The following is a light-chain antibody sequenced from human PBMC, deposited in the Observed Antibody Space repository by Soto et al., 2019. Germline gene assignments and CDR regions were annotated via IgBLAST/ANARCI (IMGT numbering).Light chain of an antibody. CDR3: HQYGSSPLT. CDR1: QRISSTS. J-gene: IGKJ4*01. CDR2: GAS. Sequence: EIVLTQSPDTLSLSPGERATLSCRASQRISSTSLAWYQQRRGQAPRLLIYGASSRASSVTDRFSGSGSGTDFTLTISRLEPEDFAVYYCHQYGSSPLTFGGGTKVEIK. V-gene: IGKV3-20*01.